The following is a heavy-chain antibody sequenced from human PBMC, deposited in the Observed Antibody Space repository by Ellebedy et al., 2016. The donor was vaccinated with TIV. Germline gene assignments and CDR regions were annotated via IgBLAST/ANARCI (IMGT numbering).Heavy chain of an antibody. V-gene: IGHV3-30*03. Sequence: GGSLRLSCAASGFTFSTFGFHWVRQAPGKGLEWVALMSSDGTKGYYADSMKGRFTVSRDNSKNTVYLQVNSLRAEDTAVYYCARDGNWLLSRGGDWFYPWGQGTLVTVSS. CDR1: GFTFSTFG. CDR3: ARDGNWLLSRGGDWFYP. CDR2: MSSDGTKG. J-gene: IGHJ5*02. D-gene: IGHD3-9*01.